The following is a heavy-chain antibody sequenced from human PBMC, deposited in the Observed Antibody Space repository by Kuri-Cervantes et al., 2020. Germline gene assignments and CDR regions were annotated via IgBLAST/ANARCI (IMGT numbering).Heavy chain of an antibody. J-gene: IGHJ4*02. V-gene: IGHV3-21*01. CDR2: ISSSSSYI. Sequence: GESLKISCAASGFAFSSYSMNWVRQAPGKGLEWVSSISSSSSYIYYADSVKGRFTISRDNAKNSLYLQMNSLRAEDTAVYYCARGAPSDSWGQGTLVTVSS. CDR1: GFAFSSYS. CDR3: ARGAPSDS.